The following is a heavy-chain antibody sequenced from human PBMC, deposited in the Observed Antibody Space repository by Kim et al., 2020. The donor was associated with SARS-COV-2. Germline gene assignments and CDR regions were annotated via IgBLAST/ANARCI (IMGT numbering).Heavy chain of an antibody. CDR1: GFTFSDYY. CDR2: ISSSGSTI. V-gene: IGHV3-11*01. J-gene: IGHJ4*02. D-gene: IGHD3-22*01. Sequence: GGSLRLSCAASGFTFSDYYMSWIRQAPGKGLEWVSYISSSGSTIYYADSVKGRFTISRDNAKNSLYLQMNSLRAEDTAVYYCARAPIPPSYDSSGYYSRGVDYWGQGTLVTVSS. CDR3: ARAPIPPSYDSSGYYSRGVDY.